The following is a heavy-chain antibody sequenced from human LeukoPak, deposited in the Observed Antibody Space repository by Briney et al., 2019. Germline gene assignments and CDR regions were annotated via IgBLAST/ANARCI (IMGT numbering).Heavy chain of an antibody. CDR2: ISWNSGSI. J-gene: IGHJ4*02. D-gene: IGHD2-15*01. CDR1: GFTFDDYA. Sequence: GGSLRLSCAASGFTFDDYAMHWVRQAPGKGPEWVSGISWNSGSIGYADSVKGRFTISRDNAKNSLYLQMNSLRAEDTALYYCAKESGGDYGDYWGQGTLVTVSS. CDR3: AKESGGDYGDY. V-gene: IGHV3-9*01.